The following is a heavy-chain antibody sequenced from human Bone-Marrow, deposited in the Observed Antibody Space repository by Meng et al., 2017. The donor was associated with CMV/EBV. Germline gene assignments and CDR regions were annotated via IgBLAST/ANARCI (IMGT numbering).Heavy chain of an antibody. V-gene: IGHV4-30-4*08. Sequence: SETLSLTCTVSGGSISSGDYYWSWIRQPPGKGLEWIGYIYYSGSTYYNPSLKSRVTISVDTSKNQFSLKLSSVTAADTAVYYCARDDYSNSGYYYYGMDVWGQGTTVTFSS. CDR3: ARDDYSNSGYYYYGMDV. J-gene: IGHJ6*02. D-gene: IGHD4-11*01. CDR1: GGSISSGDYY. CDR2: IYYSGST.